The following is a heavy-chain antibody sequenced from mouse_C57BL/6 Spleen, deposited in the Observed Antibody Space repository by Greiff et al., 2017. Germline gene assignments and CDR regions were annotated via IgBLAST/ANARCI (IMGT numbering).Heavy chain of an antibody. CDR2: IYPGNSDT. Sequence: VQLQQSGTVLARPGASVKMSCKTSGYTFTSYWMHWVKQRPGQGLEWIGAIYPGNSDTSYNQKFKGKAKLTAVTSASTAYMELSSLTNEDSAFYYCTRDYGSSYYAMDYWGQGTAVTVSS. V-gene: IGHV1-5*01. D-gene: IGHD1-1*01. CDR1: GYTFTSYW. CDR3: TRDYGSSYYAMDY. J-gene: IGHJ4*01.